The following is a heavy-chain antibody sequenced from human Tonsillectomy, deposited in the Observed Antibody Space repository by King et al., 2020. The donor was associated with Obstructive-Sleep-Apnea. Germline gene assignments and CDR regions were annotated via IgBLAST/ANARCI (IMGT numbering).Heavy chain of an antibody. CDR1: GGSISSGGYY. CDR3: ARDSPGYCSGGSCYSGSYYYGMDV. V-gene: IGHV4-31*03. Sequence: QLQESGPGLVKPSQTLSLTCTVSGGSISSGGYYWSWIRQHPGKGLEWIGYIYYRGSTYYNPSLKSRVTISVDTSKNQFSLKLSSVTAADTAVYYCARDSPGYCSGGSCYSGSYYYGMDVWGQGTTVTVSS. J-gene: IGHJ6*02. D-gene: IGHD2-15*01. CDR2: IYYRGST.